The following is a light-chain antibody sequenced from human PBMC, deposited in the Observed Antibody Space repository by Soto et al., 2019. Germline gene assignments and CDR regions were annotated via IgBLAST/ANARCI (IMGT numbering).Light chain of an antibody. CDR1: QSVSSSY. V-gene: IGKV3-15*01. CDR3: HQYPNPSLT. J-gene: IGKJ1*01. Sequence: EMDMTQSAGTLYGSAGGRGRLSCRSSQSVSSSYLAWYQQKPGQAPRLLIYGTSTRATGVPARFSGSGSGTEFTLTIISLHSDDSAPYYRHQYPNPSLTFGQGTKVDIK. CDR2: GTS.